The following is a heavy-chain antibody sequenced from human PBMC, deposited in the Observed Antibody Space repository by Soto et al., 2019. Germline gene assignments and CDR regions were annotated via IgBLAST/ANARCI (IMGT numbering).Heavy chain of an antibody. CDR3: ARRLILTGYSNWFDP. J-gene: IGHJ5*02. CDR1: GGSISSSSYY. V-gene: IGHV4-39*01. CDR2: IYYSGST. Sequence: SETLSLTCTVSGGSISSSSYYWGWIRQPPGKGLEWIGSIYYSGSTYYNPSLKSRVTISVDTSKNQFSLKLSSVTAADTAVYYCARRLILTGYSNWFDPWGQGTLVT. D-gene: IGHD3-9*01.